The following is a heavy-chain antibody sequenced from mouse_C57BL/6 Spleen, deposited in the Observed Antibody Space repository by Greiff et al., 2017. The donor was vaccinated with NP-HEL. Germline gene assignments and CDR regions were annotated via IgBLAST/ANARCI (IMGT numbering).Heavy chain of an antibody. Sequence: QVQLQQPGTELVKPGASVKPSCKASGYTFTSYWMHWVKQRPGQGLEWIGNINPSNGGTNYNEKFKSKATLTVDKSSSTAYMQLSSLTSEDSAVYYCARWGTVVASYYAMDYWGQGTSVTVSS. D-gene: IGHD1-1*01. CDR2: INPSNGGT. CDR1: GYTFTSYW. CDR3: ARWGTVVASYYAMDY. J-gene: IGHJ4*01. V-gene: IGHV1-53*01.